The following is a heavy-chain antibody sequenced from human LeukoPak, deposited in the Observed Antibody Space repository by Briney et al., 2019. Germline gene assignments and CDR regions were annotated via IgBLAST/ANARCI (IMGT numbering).Heavy chain of an antibody. V-gene: IGHV4-59*01. CDR1: GGSISSYY. D-gene: IGHD3-3*01. J-gene: IGHJ4*02. Sequence: SETLSLTCTVSGGSISSYYWNWIRQPPGKGLEWIGYIYYSGSTNYNPSLKSRVTVSVDTSKNQFSLKLSSVTAADTAVYYCARGAWGVVMTHDYWGQGTLVTVSS. CDR2: IYYSGST. CDR3: ARGAWGVVMTHDY.